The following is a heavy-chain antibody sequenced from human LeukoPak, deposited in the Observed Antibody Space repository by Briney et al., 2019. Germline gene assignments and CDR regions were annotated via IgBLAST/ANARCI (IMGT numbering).Heavy chain of an antibody. V-gene: IGHV3-30*19. CDR1: GFTFSSYG. D-gene: IGHD3-3*01. Sequence: PGRSLRLSCAASGFTFSSYGMHWVRQAPGKGLEWVAVIWYDGSNKYYADSVKGRFTISRDNSKNTLYLQMNSLRAEDTAVYYCASIYYDFWSGYYPHAFDYWGQGTLVTVSS. CDR2: IWYDGSNK. CDR3: ASIYYDFWSGYYPHAFDY. J-gene: IGHJ4*02.